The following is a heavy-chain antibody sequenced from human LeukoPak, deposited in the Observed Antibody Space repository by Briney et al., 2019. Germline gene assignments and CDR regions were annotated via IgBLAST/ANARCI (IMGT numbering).Heavy chain of an antibody. J-gene: IGHJ4*02. Sequence: PGRSLRLSCAASGFTFSSYAMHWVRQAPGKGLEWVAFTYYDGSNIYYADYVKGRFTISRDISKNTLYLQMDSLRAEDTAIYYCARDWKTNSFDYWGQGTLVTVSS. V-gene: IGHV3-30*04. CDR1: GFTFSSYA. CDR3: ARDWKTNSFDY. D-gene: IGHD1-1*01. CDR2: TYYDGSNI.